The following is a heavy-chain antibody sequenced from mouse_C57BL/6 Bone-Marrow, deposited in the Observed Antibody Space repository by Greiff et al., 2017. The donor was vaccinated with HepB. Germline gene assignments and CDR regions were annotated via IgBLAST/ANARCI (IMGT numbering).Heavy chain of an antibody. CDR2: IYPRSGNT. V-gene: IGHV1-81*01. Sequence: VQLQQSGAELARPGASVKLSCKASGYTFTSYGISWVKQRTGQGLEWIGEIYPRSGNTYYNEKFKGKATLTADKSSSTAYMELRSLTSEDSAVYFCARSSSLITTVVYWYFDVWGTGTTVTVSS. CDR3: ARSSSLITTVVYWYFDV. D-gene: IGHD1-1*01. CDR1: GYTFTSYG. J-gene: IGHJ1*03.